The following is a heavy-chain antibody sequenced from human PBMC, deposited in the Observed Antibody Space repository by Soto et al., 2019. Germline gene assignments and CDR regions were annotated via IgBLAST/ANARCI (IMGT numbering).Heavy chain of an antibody. CDR2: TYYRSKWYN. Sequence: SQTLSLTCAISGDSVSSNSAAWNWIRQSPSRGLEWLGRTYYRSKWYNDYAVSVKSRITINPDTSKNQFSLQLNSVPPEDTAAYYCEGVVKSSGWLDYWGQGPRVTVS. J-gene: IGHJ4*02. CDR3: EGVVKSSGWLDY. V-gene: IGHV6-1*01. D-gene: IGHD6-19*01. CDR1: GDSVSSNSAA.